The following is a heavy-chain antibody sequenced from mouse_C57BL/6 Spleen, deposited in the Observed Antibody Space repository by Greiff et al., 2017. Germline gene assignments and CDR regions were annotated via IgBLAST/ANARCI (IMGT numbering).Heavy chain of an antibody. CDR2: IDPETGGT. D-gene: IGHD2-5*01. CDR1: GYTFTDYE. J-gene: IGHJ3*01. V-gene: IGHV1-15*01. CDR3: TGRDSNYDRVAWFAC. Sequence: VQLQQSGAELVRPGASVTLSCKASGYTFTDYEMHWVKQTPVHGLEWIGAIDPETGGTAYTQKFQGKAILTADTSSSPAYMELRSLTSEDSAVXYGTGRDSNYDRVAWFACGGQGTLVTVSA.